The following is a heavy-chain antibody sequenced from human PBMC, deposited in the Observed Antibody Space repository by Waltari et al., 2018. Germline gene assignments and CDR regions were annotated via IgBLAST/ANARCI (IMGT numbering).Heavy chain of an antibody. J-gene: IGHJ6*03. CDR3: AKGRRGTYYYYYYYMDV. D-gene: IGHD1-1*01. Sequence: EVQLLESGGGLVQPGGSLRLSCAASGFTFSSYAMSWVRQAPGQGLEWVSAISGSGGSTYYADSVKGRFTISRDNSKNTLYLQMNSLRAEDTAVYYCAKGRRGTYYYYYYYMDVWGKGTTVTVSS. CDR1: GFTFSSYA. V-gene: IGHV3-23*01. CDR2: ISGSGGST.